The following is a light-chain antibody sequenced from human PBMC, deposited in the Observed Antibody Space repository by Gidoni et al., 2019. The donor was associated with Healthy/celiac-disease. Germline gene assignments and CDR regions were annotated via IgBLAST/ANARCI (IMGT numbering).Light chain of an antibody. CDR1: QSISSW. J-gene: IGKJ1*01. V-gene: IGKV1-5*01. CDR2: DAS. Sequence: DIQMTQSPSTLSASVGDRVNITCRASQSISSWLAWYQQKPGKAPKLLIYDASSLESGVPSRCSGSGSGTKFTLTTSSLQPDDFATYYCQQYNSYPWTFGQGTKVEIK. CDR3: QQYNSYPWT.